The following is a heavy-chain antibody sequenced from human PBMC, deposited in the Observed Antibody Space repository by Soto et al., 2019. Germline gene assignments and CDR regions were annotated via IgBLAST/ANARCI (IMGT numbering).Heavy chain of an antibody. Sequence: QVQLVESGGGVVQPGRSLRLSCAASGFTFSSYGMHWVRQAPGKGLEWVAVISYDGSNKYYADSVKGRFTISRDNSKTPLYLQMNCLRAEDTAVYYCSKGGPMVRGPRGYFDYWGQGTLVTVSS. CDR1: GFTFSSYG. J-gene: IGHJ4*02. CDR3: SKGGPMVRGPRGYFDY. V-gene: IGHV3-30*18. CDR2: ISYDGSNK. D-gene: IGHD3-10*01.